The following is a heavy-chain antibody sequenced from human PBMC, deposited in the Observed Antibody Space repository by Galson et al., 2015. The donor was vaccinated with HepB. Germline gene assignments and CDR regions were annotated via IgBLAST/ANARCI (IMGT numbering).Heavy chain of an antibody. CDR1: FTFSSYG. V-gene: IGHV3-33*01. CDR3: ARDRGYCSGGSCYPKYFQH. J-gene: IGHJ1*01. D-gene: IGHD2-15*01. Sequence: FTFSSYGMHWVRQAPGKGLEWVAVIWYDGSNKYYADSVKGRFTISRDNSKNTLYLQMNSLRAEDTAVYYCARDRGYCSGGSCYPKYFQHWGQGTLVTVSS. CDR2: IWYDGSNK.